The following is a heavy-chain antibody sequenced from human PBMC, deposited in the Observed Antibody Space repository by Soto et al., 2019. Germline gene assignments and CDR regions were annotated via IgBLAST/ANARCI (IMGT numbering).Heavy chain of an antibody. D-gene: IGHD3-22*01. Sequence: PSETLSLTCTVSGGSISSGGYYWSWIRQHPGKGLEWIGYIYYSGSTYYNPSLKSRVTISVDTSKNQFSLKLSSVTAADTAVYYCARGIDDSSGYYFDYWGQGTLVTVSS. CDR1: GGSISSGGYY. CDR3: ARGIDDSSGYYFDY. CDR2: IYYSGST. V-gene: IGHV4-31*03. J-gene: IGHJ4*02.